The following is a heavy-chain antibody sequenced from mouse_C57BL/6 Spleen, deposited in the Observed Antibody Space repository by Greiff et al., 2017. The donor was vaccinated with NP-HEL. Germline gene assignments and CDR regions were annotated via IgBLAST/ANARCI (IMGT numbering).Heavy chain of an antibody. D-gene: IGHD1-1*01. CDR3: ARTTVLATGDYFDY. CDR2: IYPGDGDT. J-gene: IGHJ2*01. Sequence: VQLQQSGPELVKPGASVKISCKASGYAFSSSWMNWVKQRPGKGLEWIGRIYPGDGDTNDNGKFKGKATLTADKSSSTAYMQLSSLTSEDSAVYFCARTTVLATGDYFDYWGQGTTLTVSS. CDR1: GYAFSSSW. V-gene: IGHV1-82*01.